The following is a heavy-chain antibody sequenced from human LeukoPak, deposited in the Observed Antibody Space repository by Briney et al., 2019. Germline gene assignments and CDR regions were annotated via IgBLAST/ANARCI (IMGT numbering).Heavy chain of an antibody. CDR3: ARDRNYYGRGTGDYYGMDV. CDR1: GYTFTGYY. D-gene: IGHD3-10*02. V-gene: IGHV1-2*02. CDR2: MNPNSGGT. J-gene: IGHJ6*02. Sequence: GASVKLSCEASGYTFTGYYMRWVRQAPGKGLEWMGGMNPNSGGTHYADTVQGRLTITRDTSNSTAYMELSRLRSDDTAVYYCARDRNYYGRGTGDYYGMDVWGQGTTVTVSS.